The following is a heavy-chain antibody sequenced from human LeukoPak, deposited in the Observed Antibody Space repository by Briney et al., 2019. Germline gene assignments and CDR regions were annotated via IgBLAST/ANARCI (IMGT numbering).Heavy chain of an antibody. Sequence: GGSLRLSCAASGFTFRDYSMNWVRQAPGKGLEWVSYISTSGNYIYYADSVKGRFTVSRDNAKNSLYLQMNSLRAEDTAVYYCARAGDSYGKVSDYWGQGTLVTVSS. CDR2: ISTSGNYI. V-gene: IGHV3-21*01. J-gene: IGHJ4*02. D-gene: IGHD5-18*01. CDR3: ARAGDSYGKVSDY. CDR1: GFTFRDYS.